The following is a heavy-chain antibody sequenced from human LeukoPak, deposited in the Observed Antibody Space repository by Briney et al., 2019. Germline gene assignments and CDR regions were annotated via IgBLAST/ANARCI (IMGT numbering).Heavy chain of an antibody. CDR1: GGSISSYY. CDR3: ARQTFGVLYFDS. V-gene: IGHV4-4*07. Sequence: SETLSLTCTVSGGSISSYYWSWIRQPAGKGLEWIGRIYSSGSTNYNPSLKSRVTMSVDTSKNQFSLKVNSVTAADTAVYYCARQTFGVLYFDSWGPGTLVIVSS. CDR2: IYSSGST. D-gene: IGHD3-10*01. J-gene: IGHJ4*02.